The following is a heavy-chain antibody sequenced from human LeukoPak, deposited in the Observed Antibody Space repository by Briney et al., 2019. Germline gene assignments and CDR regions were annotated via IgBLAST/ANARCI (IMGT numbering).Heavy chain of an antibody. J-gene: IGHJ6*02. CDR1: GFTFTSSA. V-gene: IGHV1-58*02. CDR2: IVVGSGNT. CDR3: AAPVRTGPARPNYYYYGMDV. Sequence: GTSVKVSCKASGFTFTSSAMQWVRQARGQRLEWIGWIVVGSGNTNYAQKFQERVTITRDMSTSTAYMELSSLRSEDTAVYYCAAPVRTGPARPNYYYYGMDVWGQGTTVTVSS. D-gene: IGHD3/OR15-3a*01.